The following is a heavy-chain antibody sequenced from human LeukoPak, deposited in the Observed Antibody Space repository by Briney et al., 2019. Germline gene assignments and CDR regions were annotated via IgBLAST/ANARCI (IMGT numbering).Heavy chain of an antibody. CDR2: INQDGSET. CDR3: ARAASAGTVDY. J-gene: IGHJ4*02. V-gene: IGHV3-7*01. D-gene: IGHD6-13*01. CDR1: RFTFGIYW. Sequence: GGSLRLSCAASRFTFGIYWMSWVRQAPGKALEWVANINQDGSETYYVDSVEGRFTISRDNAKNSLYLQMNSLRAEDTALYYCARAASAGTVDYWGQGTLVTVSS.